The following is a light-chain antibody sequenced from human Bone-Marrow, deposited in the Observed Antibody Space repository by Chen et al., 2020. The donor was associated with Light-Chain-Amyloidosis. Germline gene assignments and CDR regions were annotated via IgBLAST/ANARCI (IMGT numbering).Light chain of an antibody. V-gene: IGLV3-21*02. CDR3: QVWDRSSDRPV. CDR2: DDS. Sequence: SYVLTQPSSVSVAPGQTATIACGGNNIGSTSVHWYQQTPGQAPLLVVYDDSDRPSGIPERWSGSNSGNTASRTIMRGEAGDDADYYCQVWDRSSDRPVFGGGTKLTVL. J-gene: IGLJ3*02. CDR1: NIGSTS.